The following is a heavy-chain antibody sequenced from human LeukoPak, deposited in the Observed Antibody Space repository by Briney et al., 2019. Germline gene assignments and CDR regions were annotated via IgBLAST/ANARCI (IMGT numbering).Heavy chain of an antibody. Sequence: PGGSLRLSCAASGFTFNNAWMNWVRQAPGKGLEWVSTISGGGGSTYYADSVKGRFTISRDNSKNTLYLQVNSLRAGDTAVYYCAKGGKWDVTPFDYWGQGTLVTVSS. CDR2: ISGGGGST. V-gene: IGHV3-23*01. CDR1: GFTFNNAW. CDR3: AKGGKWDVTPFDY. J-gene: IGHJ4*02. D-gene: IGHD1-26*01.